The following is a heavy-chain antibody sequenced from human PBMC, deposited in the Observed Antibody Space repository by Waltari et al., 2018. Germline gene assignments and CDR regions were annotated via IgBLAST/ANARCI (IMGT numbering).Heavy chain of an antibody. J-gene: IGHJ6*03. CDR3: ARLTPGYYYMDV. V-gene: IGHV4-59*01. CDR2: IYYSGST. CDR1: GGSLSSYY. Sequence: QVQLQESGPGLVKPSETLSLTCTVSGGSLSSYYWSWIRQPPGKGLEWIGYIYYSGSTNYNPSLKSRVTISVDTSKNQFSLKLSSVTAADTAVYYCARLTPGYYYMDVWGKGTTVTVSS.